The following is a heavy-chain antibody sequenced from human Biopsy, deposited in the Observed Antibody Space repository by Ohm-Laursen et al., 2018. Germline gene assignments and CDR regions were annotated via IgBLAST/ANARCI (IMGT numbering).Heavy chain of an antibody. J-gene: IGHJ3*01. CDR2: IYYSGIT. CDR3: ARVRVWADSEGAFDP. V-gene: IGHV4-59*01. D-gene: IGHD1-26*01. CDR1: GGSINNFY. Sequence: SETLSLTCIVSGGSINNFYWSWIRQPPGKGLEWIGIIYYSGITKYNPSLKSRVTISVDTFRNQFSLKLSSVTAADTAVYYCARVRVWADSEGAFDPWGQGTMVTVSS.